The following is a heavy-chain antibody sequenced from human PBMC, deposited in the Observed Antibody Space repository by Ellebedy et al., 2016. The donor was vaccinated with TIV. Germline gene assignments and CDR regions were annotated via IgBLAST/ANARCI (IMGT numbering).Heavy chain of an antibody. CDR2: IYYSGST. CDR3: ARDRSGGGGSGHYYYGMDV. CDR1: GGSISRSSSY. Sequence: SETLSLXCTVSGGSISRSSSYWGWIRQPPGKGLEWIASIYYSGSTYYNPSLKSRVNISVDTSKNQFSLKLSTVTAADTAVYYCARDRSGGGGSGHYYYGMDVWGQGTTVTVSS. D-gene: IGHD2-15*01. V-gene: IGHV4-39*07. J-gene: IGHJ6*02.